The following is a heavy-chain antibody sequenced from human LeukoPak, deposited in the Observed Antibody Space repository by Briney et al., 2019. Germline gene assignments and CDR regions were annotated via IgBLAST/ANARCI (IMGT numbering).Heavy chain of an antibody. J-gene: IGHJ4*02. CDR3: ARTDRKVDYYGSGAYYFDY. CDR1: GYSISSSNW. CDR2: IYYSGST. Sequence: SDTLSLTCAVSGYSISSSNWWGWIRQPPGKGLEWIGYIYYSGSTYYNPSLKSRVTISVDTSKNQFSLKLSSVTAADTAVYYCARTDRKVDYYGSGAYYFDYWGQGTLVTVSS. D-gene: IGHD3-10*01. V-gene: IGHV4-28*01.